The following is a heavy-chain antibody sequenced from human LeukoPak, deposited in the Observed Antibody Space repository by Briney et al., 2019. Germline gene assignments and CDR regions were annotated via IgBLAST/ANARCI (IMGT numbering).Heavy chain of an antibody. V-gene: IGHV3-7*01. CDR2: IKQDGSEK. Sequence: GGSLRLSCAASGFTFGSYWMSWVRQAPGKGLEWVANIKQDGSEKYYVDSVKGRVTISRDNAKNSLYLQMRSVRAEDTAVYYCARDIRGWYVVPGYYYGMDVWGQGTTVTVSS. CDR1: GFTFGSYW. J-gene: IGHJ6*02. D-gene: IGHD6-19*01. CDR3: ARDIRGWYVVPGYYYGMDV.